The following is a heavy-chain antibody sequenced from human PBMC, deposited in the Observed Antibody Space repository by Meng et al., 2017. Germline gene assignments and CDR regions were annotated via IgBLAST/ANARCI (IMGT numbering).Heavy chain of an antibody. CDR1: GFTFSNYW. J-gene: IGHJ5*02. CDR2: INNDGSDT. V-gene: IGHV3-74*01. CDR3: ARDHRDFWSGYYISWFDP. Sequence: GESLKTSCGASGFTFSNYWMHWVRQAPGKGLVWVSRINNDGSDTAYADSVKGRFTISRDNAKNTLYLQMNSLRAEDTAVYYCARDHRDFWSGYYISWFDPWGQGTLVTVSS. D-gene: IGHD3-3*01.